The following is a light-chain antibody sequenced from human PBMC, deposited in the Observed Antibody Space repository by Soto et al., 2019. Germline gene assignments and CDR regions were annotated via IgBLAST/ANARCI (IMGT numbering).Light chain of an antibody. CDR3: CSYPGSYTFGV. CDR1: SSDVGGYNY. J-gene: IGLJ2*01. Sequence: HSALTQPRSVSGSPGQSVTISCTGTSSDVGGYNYVSWYQQHPGKAPKLMIYDVSKRPSGVPDRFSGSKSGNTASLTISGLQAEDEADYYCCSYPGSYTFGVFGGGTQLTVL. CDR2: DVS. V-gene: IGLV2-11*01.